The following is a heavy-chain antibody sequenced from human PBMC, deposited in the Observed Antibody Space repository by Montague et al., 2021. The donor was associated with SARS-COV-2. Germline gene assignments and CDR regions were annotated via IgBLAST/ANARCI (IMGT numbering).Heavy chain of an antibody. CDR3: ARESGAVVRGVRYYYFDY. Sequence: SLRLSCAASGFTFSSYAMHWVRQAPGKGLEWVAVIWYDGSNKYYADSVKGRFTISRDNSKNTLYLQMNSLRAEDTAVYYCARESGAVVRGVRYYYFDYWGQGTLVTVSS. V-gene: IGHV3-33*01. CDR2: IWYDGSNK. CDR1: GFTFSSYA. J-gene: IGHJ4*02. D-gene: IGHD3-10*01.